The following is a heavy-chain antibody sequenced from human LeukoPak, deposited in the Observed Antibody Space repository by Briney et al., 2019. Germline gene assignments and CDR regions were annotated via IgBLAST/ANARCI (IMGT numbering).Heavy chain of an antibody. J-gene: IGHJ5*02. V-gene: IGHV4-38-2*02. CDR1: GYSISSGYY. Sequence: KPSETLSLTCTVSGYSISSGYYWGWIRQPPGKGLEWIGSIYYSGSTYYNPSLKSRVTISVDTSKNQFSLKLSSVTAADTAVYYCARGLSWFDPWGQGTLVTVSS. CDR2: IYYSGST. CDR3: ARGLSWFDP. D-gene: IGHD2-8*01.